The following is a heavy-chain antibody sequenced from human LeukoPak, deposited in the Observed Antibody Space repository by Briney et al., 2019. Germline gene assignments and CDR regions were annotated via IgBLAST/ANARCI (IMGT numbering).Heavy chain of an antibody. CDR3: ARGAVVPAANYYYMDV. CDR1: GGTFSSYA. CDR2: IIPIFGTA. V-gene: IGHV1-69*05. D-gene: IGHD2-2*01. Sequence: GASVKVSCKASGGTFSSYAISWVRQAPGQGLEWMGGIIPIFGTANYAQKFQGRVTITTDESTSTAYMELSSLRSEDTAVYYCARGAVVPAANYYYMDVWGKGTTVTVSS. J-gene: IGHJ6*03.